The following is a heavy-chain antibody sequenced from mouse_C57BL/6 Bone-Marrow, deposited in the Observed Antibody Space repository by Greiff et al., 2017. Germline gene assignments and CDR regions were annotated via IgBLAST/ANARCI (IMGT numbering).Heavy chain of an antibody. Sequence: QVQLQQSGPGLVQPSQSLSITCTVSGFSLTSYGVHWVRQSPGKGLAWLGGLWSGGSTDYNAAFISSLSISKDNSKSQVFIKMNSLQADDTAIYYCARNFYYGYDAGFAYWGQGTLVTVSA. CDR2: LWSGGST. CDR1: GFSLTSYG. D-gene: IGHD2-2*01. CDR3: ARNFYYGYDAGFAY. V-gene: IGHV2-2*01. J-gene: IGHJ3*01.